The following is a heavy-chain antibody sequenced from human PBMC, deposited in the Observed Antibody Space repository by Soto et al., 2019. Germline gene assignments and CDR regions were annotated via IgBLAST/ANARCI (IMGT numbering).Heavy chain of an antibody. CDR1: GFSFSNYG. CDR3: AKDQISHFWSGFPPYYSYTMDV. D-gene: IGHD3-3*02. V-gene: IGHV3-30*18. Sequence: QVQLVESGGGVIQPGKSLRLSCAASGFSFSNYGMHWVRLAPGRGLEWVAVISYDGSTKYYGDSVKGRFIISRDNSINTLYLQMNSLRAEDTALYYCAKDQISHFWSGFPPYYSYTMDVWGPGTTVTVSS. CDR2: ISYDGSTK. J-gene: IGHJ6*02.